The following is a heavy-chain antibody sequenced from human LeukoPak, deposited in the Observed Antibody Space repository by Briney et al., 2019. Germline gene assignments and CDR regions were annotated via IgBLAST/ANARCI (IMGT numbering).Heavy chain of an antibody. Sequence: PSETLSLTCTVSGGSISSSSYYWGWIHQTPGKGLEWIGSIYYSGSAYYNPSLKSRVTLSVDTSNNGFSLKLSSVTAADTAVYYCARRPRSNTGSPHFDYWGQGTLVTVSS. J-gene: IGHJ4*02. D-gene: IGHD1-26*01. CDR2: IYYSGSA. CDR3: ARRPRSNTGSPHFDY. V-gene: IGHV4-39*01. CDR1: GGSISSSSYY.